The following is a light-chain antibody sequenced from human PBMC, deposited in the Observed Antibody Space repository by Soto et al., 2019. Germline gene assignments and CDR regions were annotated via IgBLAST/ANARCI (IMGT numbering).Light chain of an antibody. CDR3: QQYGSSPPRT. CDR2: GAS. Sequence: EIVLTQSPGILSLSPWERATPSCRASQSVSNDFLAWYQQKPGQAPRLLIYGASTRATDVPDRFSGSGSGADFTLTISRLEPEDFAVYYCQQYGSSPPRTFGQGTKV. V-gene: IGKV3-20*01. CDR1: QSVSNDF. J-gene: IGKJ1*01.